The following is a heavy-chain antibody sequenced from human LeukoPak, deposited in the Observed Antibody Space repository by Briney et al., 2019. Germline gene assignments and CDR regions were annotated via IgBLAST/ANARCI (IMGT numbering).Heavy chain of an antibody. CDR3: ARGKGLDYYDSSGDDAFDI. Sequence: SSETLSLTCAVYGGSFSGYYWSWIRQPPGKGLEWLGEINHSGSTNYNPSLKSRVTISVDTSKNQFSLKLSSVTAADTAVYYCARGKGLDYYDSSGDDAFDIWGQGTMVTVSS. D-gene: IGHD3-22*01. CDR2: INHSGST. CDR1: GGSFSGYY. J-gene: IGHJ3*02. V-gene: IGHV4-34*01.